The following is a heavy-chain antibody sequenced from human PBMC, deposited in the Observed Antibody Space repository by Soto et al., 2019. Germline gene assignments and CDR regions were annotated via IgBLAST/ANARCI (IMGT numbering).Heavy chain of an antibody. J-gene: IGHJ5*02. CDR3: ARVSATGTRWFDP. D-gene: IGHD6-13*01. Sequence: QVQLQESGPGLVKPSQNLSLTCTVSGGSFSSGAYYWSWFRRHPGMGLEWIGYISYRGTPYYNPSLKSRLTISVDASKTQFAQSLSSVTAADTAVYDGARVSATGTRWFDPWGQVTRVTVSS. CDR2: ISYRGTP. CDR1: GGSFSSGAYY. V-gene: IGHV4-31*03.